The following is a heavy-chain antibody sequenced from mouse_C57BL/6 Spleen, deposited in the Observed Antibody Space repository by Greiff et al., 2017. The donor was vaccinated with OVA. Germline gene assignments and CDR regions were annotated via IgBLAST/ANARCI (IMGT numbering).Heavy chain of an antibody. J-gene: IGHJ4*01. D-gene: IGHD2-4*01. Sequence: QVQLQQPGAELVKPGASVKLSCKASGYTFTSYWMHWVKQRPGQGLEWIGMIHPNSGSTNYNEKFKSKATLTVDKSSSTAYMQLSSLTSEDSAVYDCARRDCDYDLYAMDYWGQGTSVTVSS. CDR2: IHPNSGST. V-gene: IGHV1-64*01. CDR3: ARRDCDYDLYAMDY. CDR1: GYTFTSYW.